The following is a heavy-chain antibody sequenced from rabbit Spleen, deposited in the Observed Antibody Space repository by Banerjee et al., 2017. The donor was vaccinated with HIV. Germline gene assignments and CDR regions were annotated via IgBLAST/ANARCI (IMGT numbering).Heavy chain of an antibody. CDR3: ARGVYDDYDTYYFDL. J-gene: IGHJ4*01. V-gene: IGHV1S45*01. CDR1: GFSFSTNYW. D-gene: IGHD2-1*01. CDR2: DDGDSSGST. Sequence: EESGGDLVKPEGSLTLTCTASGFSFSTNYWISWVRQAPGKGLEWIACDDGDSSGSTYYATWAKGRFTISKTSSTTVTLQMTSLTAADTATYFCARGVYDDYDTYYFDLWGPGTLVTVS.